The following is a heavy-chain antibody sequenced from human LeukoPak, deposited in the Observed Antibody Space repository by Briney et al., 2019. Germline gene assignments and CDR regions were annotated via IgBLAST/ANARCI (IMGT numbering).Heavy chain of an antibody. CDR3: ARGEQLVSFWFDP. CDR1: GYTFTGYY. J-gene: IGHJ5*02. CDR2: INPNSGGT. Sequence: ASVKVSCKASGYTFTGYYMHWVRQAPGQGLEWMGWINPNSGGTNYAQKFQGRVTMTRDTSISTAYMELSRLRSDDTAVYYCARGEQLVSFWFDPWGQGTLVTVSS. V-gene: IGHV1-2*02. D-gene: IGHD6-13*01.